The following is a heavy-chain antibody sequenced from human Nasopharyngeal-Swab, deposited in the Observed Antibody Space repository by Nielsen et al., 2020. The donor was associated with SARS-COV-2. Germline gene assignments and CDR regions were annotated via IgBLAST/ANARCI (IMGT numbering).Heavy chain of an antibody. Sequence: SGPTLVKPTQTLTLTCTFSGFSLSTSGMCVSWIRQPPGKALEWLARIDWDDDKYYSTSLKTRLTISKDTSKNQVVLTMTDMDPVDTATYYCARLNSLGVVFDYWGQGTLVTVSS. CDR3: ARLNSLGVVFDY. V-gene: IGHV2-70*11. J-gene: IGHJ4*02. CDR1: GFSLSTSGMC. CDR2: IDWDDDK. D-gene: IGHD3-16*01.